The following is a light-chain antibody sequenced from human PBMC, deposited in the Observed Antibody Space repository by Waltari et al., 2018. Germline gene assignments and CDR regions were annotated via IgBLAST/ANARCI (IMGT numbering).Light chain of an antibody. CDR1: QRINVY. J-gene: IGKJ4*01. Sequence: DIQMTQSPSSLSASVGDRVTITCRASQRINVYLNWYQHKPGKAPKLLYYAASTLQNGVPSGFRGSGSETDFTLTISSLQPEDSAIYYGQQSYSTRALTFGGGTKVEI. CDR3: QQSYSTRALT. CDR2: AAS. V-gene: IGKV1-39*01.